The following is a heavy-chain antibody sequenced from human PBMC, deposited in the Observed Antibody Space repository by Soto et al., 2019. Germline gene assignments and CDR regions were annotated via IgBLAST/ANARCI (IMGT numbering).Heavy chain of an antibody. CDR2: MNPNSGNT. D-gene: IGHD3-3*01. CDR3: ARGALYYDFWSGYYGWFDP. V-gene: IGHV1-8*01. Sequence: RASVKVSCKASGYTFTSYDINWVRQATGQGLEWMGWMNPNSGNTGYAQKFQGRVTMTRNTPISTAYMELSSLRSEDTAVYYCARGALYYDFWSGYYGWFDPWGQGTLVTVSS. CDR1: GYTFTSYD. J-gene: IGHJ5*02.